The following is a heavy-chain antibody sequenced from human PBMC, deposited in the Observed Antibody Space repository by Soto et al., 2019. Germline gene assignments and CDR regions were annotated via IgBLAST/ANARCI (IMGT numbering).Heavy chain of an antibody. CDR1: GGSISSSSYY. J-gene: IGHJ4*02. Sequence: ASETLSLTCTVSGGSISSSSYYWGWIRQPPGKGLEWIGSIYYSGSTYYNPSLKSRVTISVDTSKNQFSLKLSSVTAADTAVYYCARHKKEWFGELFAYYFDYWGQGTLVTVSS. D-gene: IGHD3-10*01. CDR2: IYYSGST. V-gene: IGHV4-39*01. CDR3: ARHKKEWFGELFAYYFDY.